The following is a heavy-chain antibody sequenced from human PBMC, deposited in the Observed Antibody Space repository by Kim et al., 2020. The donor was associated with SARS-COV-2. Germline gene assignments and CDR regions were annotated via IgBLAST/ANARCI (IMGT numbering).Heavy chain of an antibody. V-gene: IGHV4-39*01. CDR3: ARSHYCSSTSCYTGGFGY. CDR1: GGSISSSSYY. D-gene: IGHD2-2*02. Sequence: SETLSLTCTVSGGSISSSSYYWGWIRQPPGKGLEWIGSIYYSGSTYYNPSLKSRVTISVDTSKNQFSLKLSSVTAADTAVYYCARSHYCSSTSCYTGGFGYWGQGTLVTVSS. CDR2: IYYSGST. J-gene: IGHJ4*02.